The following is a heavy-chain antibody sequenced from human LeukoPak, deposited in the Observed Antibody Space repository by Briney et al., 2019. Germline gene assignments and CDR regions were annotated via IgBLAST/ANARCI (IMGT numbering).Heavy chain of an antibody. J-gene: IGHJ4*02. CDR1: GYTFTGYF. Sequence: ASVKVSCKASGYTFTGYFMHWVRQAPGQGLEWMGWINPNSGGTNYAQKFQGRVTMTRDTSISTAYMEVSRLRSDDTAVYYCARAWGRDGYKIFGYWGQGTLVTVSS. CDR3: ARAWGRDGYKIFGY. V-gene: IGHV1-2*02. D-gene: IGHD5-24*01. CDR2: INPNSGGT.